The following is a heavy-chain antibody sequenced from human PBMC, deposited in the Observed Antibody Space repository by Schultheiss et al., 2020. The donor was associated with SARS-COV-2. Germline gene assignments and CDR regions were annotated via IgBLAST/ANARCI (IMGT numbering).Heavy chain of an antibody. D-gene: IGHD6-13*01. CDR1: GYTFTSYD. Sequence: ASVKVSCKASGYTFTSYDINWVRQATGQGLEWMGWMNPNSGNTGYAQKFQGRVTMARDTSISTAYMELSSLRSDDTAVYYCARVGSSSRSWFDPWGQGTLVTVSS. CDR2: MNPNSGNT. V-gene: IGHV1-8*02. J-gene: IGHJ5*02. CDR3: ARVGSSSRSWFDP.